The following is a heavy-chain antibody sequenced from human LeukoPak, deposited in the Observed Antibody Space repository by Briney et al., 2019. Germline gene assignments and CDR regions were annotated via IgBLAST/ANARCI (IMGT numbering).Heavy chain of an antibody. D-gene: IGHD3-10*01. Sequence: GGSLRLSCAASGFTFSSYSMNWVRQAPGEGLEWVSYISSSSSTIYYADSVKGRFTISRDNAKNSLYLQMNSLRAEDTAVYYCARTRITMVRGVDVSYYFDYWGQGTLVTVSS. CDR1: GFTFSSYS. CDR3: ARTRITMVRGVDVSYYFDY. V-gene: IGHV3-48*01. CDR2: ISSSSSTI. J-gene: IGHJ4*02.